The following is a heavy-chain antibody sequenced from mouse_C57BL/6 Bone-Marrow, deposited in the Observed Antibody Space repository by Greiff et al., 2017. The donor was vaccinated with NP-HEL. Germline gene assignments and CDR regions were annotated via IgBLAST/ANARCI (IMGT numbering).Heavy chain of an antibody. V-gene: IGHV1-76*01. Sequence: VQLVESGPELVKPGASVKLSCKASGYSFTDYYINWVKQRPGQSLEWIARINPECGTTNYNQKFKGKATLTAEQSSSTAYMQLSSLTSEDSAVYCCARDYGSSSGFAYWGQGTLVTVSA. J-gene: IGHJ3*01. D-gene: IGHD1-1*01. CDR3: ARDYGSSSGFAY. CDR2: INPECGTT. CDR1: GYSFTDYY.